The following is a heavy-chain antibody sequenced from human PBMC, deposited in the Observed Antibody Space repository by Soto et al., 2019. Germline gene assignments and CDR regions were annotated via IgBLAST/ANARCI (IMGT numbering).Heavy chain of an antibody. D-gene: IGHD1-26*01. Sequence: QVQLVESGGGVVQPGRSLRLSCAASGFTFSSYAMHWVRQAPGKGLEWVAVISYDGSNKYYADSVKGRFTISRDNSKNTLYLQMNSLRAEDTAVYYCARDKGGGSYYYFQHWGQGTLVTVSS. CDR2: ISYDGSNK. J-gene: IGHJ1*01. CDR3: ARDKGGGSYYYFQH. CDR1: GFTFSSYA. V-gene: IGHV3-30-3*01.